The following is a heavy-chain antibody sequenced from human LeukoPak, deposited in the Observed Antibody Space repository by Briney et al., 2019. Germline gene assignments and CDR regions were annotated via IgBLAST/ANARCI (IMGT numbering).Heavy chain of an antibody. V-gene: IGHV1-2*02. CDR3: AKALWGDYFEY. J-gene: IGHJ4*02. CDR2: INPSSGGT. CDR1: GYTFTNYY. D-gene: IGHD3-10*01. Sequence: GASVKVSCKASGYTFTNYYIHWVRQAPGQGVEWMGWINPSSGGTNYAQNFQGRVTMTRDTSISTAYMELSRLRSDDTAVYYCAKALWGDYFEYWGQGTLVTVSS.